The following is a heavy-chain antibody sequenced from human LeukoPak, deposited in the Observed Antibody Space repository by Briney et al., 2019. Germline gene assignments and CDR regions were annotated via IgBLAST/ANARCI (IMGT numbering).Heavy chain of an antibody. CDR2: ISGSGGST. V-gene: IGHV3-23*01. Sequence: PGGSLRLSCAASGFTFSSYGMSWVRQAPGKGLEWVSAISGSGGSTYYADSVKGRFTISRDNSKNTLYLQMNSLRAEDTAVYYCAKDLYGYSYGFTFDYWGQGTLVTVSS. CDR1: GFTFSSYG. J-gene: IGHJ4*02. CDR3: AKDLYGYSYGFTFDY. D-gene: IGHD5-18*01.